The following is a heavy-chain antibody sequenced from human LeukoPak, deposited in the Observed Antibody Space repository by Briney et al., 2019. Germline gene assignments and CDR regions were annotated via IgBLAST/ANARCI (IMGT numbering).Heavy chain of an antibody. V-gene: IGHV3-74*03. CDR2: IKSDGSGA. CDR3: AELGITMIGGV. D-gene: IGHD3-10*02. J-gene: IGHJ6*04. CDR1: GFTFSSSW. Sequence: PGGSLRLSCAASGFTFSSSWMHWVRQAPGKGLVWVSRIKSDGSGATYADSVKGRFTISRDSAKNSLYLQMNSLRAEDTAVYYCAELGITMIGGVWGKGTTVTISS.